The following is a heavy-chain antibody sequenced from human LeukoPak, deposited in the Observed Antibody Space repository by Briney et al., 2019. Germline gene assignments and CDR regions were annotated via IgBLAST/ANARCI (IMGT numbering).Heavy chain of an antibody. CDR1: GFTFSNAW. V-gene: IGHV3-15*01. CDR3: TTDRLSGYDFAHSVV. CDR2: INSKTDGGTT. D-gene: IGHD5-12*01. Sequence: GGSLRLSCAASGFTFSNAWMSWVRQAPGKGLEWVGRINSKTDGGTTDYAAPVKGRFTISRDDSKNTLYLQMNSLKTEDTAVYYCTTDRLSGYDFAHSVVWGQGTLVTVSS. J-gene: IGHJ4*02.